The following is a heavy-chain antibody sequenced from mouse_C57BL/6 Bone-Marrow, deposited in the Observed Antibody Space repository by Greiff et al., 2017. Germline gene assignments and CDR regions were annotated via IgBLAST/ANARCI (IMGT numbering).Heavy chain of an antibody. V-gene: IGHV1-15*01. D-gene: IGHD1-1*01. CDR3: TRGGGSSLFAY. CDR1: GYTFTDYE. CDR2: IDPETGGT. J-gene: IGHJ3*01. Sequence: QVQLKQSGAELVRPGASVTLSCKASGYTFTDYEMHWVKQTPVHGLEWIGAIDPETGGTAYNQKFKGKAILTADKSSSTAYMELRSLTSEDSAVYYCTRGGGSSLFAYWGQGTLVTVSA.